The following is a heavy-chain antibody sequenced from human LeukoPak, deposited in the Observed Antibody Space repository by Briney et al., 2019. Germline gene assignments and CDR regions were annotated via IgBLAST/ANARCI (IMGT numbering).Heavy chain of an antibody. Sequence: KPGGSLRLSCAASGFTFTGYGINWVPQAPGKGLEWVSSNSGSDANVYYADAVSGRFTATRDNAKTPLYLQMNSLRAEETAVYYCASLLGQGDGYRAFDYWGQGTLVTVSS. CDR1: GFTFTGYG. V-gene: IGHV3-21*01. CDR3: ASLLGQGDGYRAFDY. CDR2: NSGSDANV. D-gene: IGHD5-24*01. J-gene: IGHJ4*02.